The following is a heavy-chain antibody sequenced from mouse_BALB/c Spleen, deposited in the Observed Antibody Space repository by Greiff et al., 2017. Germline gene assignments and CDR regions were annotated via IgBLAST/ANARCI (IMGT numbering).Heavy chain of an antibody. J-gene: IGHJ1*01. CDR2: INPYNGDT. D-gene: IGHD2-14*01. V-gene: IGHV1-20*02. Sequence: EVQLQQSGPELVKPGASVKISCKASGYSFTGYFMNWVMQSHGKSLEWIGRINPYNGDTFYNQKFKGKATLTVDKSSSTAHMELRSLASEDSAVYYCARGGYYRYDDWYFDVWGAGTTVTVSS. CDR3: ARGGYYRYDDWYFDV. CDR1: GYSFTGYF.